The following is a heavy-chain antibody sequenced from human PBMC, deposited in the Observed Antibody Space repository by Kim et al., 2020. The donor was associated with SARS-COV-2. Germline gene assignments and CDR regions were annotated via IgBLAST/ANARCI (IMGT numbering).Heavy chain of an antibody. CDR1: GFTFSNAW. V-gene: IGHV3-15*01. CDR2: IKRNSDGGTT. J-gene: IGHJ4*02. CDR3: ATGDALNYVFDY. D-gene: IGHD1-7*01. Sequence: GGSLRLSCAASGFTFSNAWMSWVRQAPGKGLEWVGRIKRNSDGGTTDYAAPVKGRFTISRDDSKNTLYLQMNSLKTEDTTVYYCATGDALNYVFDYWGQGTLVTVSS.